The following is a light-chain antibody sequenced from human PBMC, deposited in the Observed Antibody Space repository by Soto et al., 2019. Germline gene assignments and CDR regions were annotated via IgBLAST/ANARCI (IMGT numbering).Light chain of an antibody. CDR1: NIGSKS. CDR3: QVWDTSSDHRDV. CDR2: DDS. J-gene: IGLJ1*01. V-gene: IGLV3-21*02. Sequence: SYELTQPPSVSVAPGQTARITCGGNNIGSKSVNWYQQKPGQAPVLAVYDDSDRPSGIPERFSGSNSGNTATLTISRVEAGDETDYYCQVWDTSSDHRDVFATGTKVTVL.